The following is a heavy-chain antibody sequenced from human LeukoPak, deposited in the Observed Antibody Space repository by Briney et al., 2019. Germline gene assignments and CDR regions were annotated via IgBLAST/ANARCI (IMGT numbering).Heavy chain of an antibody. CDR3: AKAADSDSSEDY. D-gene: IGHD6-6*01. Sequence: GGSLRLSCAASGFTFSSYSMNWVRQAPGKGLEWVSSITSSSSYMYYADSVKGRFTISRDNAKNSLYLQMNSLRAEDTAVYYCAKAADSDSSEDYWGQGTLVTVSS. J-gene: IGHJ4*02. CDR2: ITSSSSYM. CDR1: GFTFSSYS. V-gene: IGHV3-21*01.